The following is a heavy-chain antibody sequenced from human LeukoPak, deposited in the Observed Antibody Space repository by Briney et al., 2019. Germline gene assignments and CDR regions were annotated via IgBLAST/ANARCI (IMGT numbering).Heavy chain of an antibody. CDR1: GGSISSYY. V-gene: IGHV4-59*01. D-gene: IGHD3-22*01. CDR2: IYYSGST. Sequence: SETLSLTCTVSGGSISSYYWSWIRQPPGKGLEWIGYIYYSGSTNYNPSLKSRVTISVDTSKNQFSLKLSSVTAADTAVYYCARDYDSSGYYLGYWGQGTLVTVSS. J-gene: IGHJ4*02. CDR3: ARDYDSSGYYLGY.